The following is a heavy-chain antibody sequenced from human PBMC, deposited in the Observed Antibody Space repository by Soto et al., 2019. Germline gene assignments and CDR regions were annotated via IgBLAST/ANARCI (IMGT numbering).Heavy chain of an antibody. D-gene: IGHD2-2*01. CDR2: ISYDEIDK. V-gene: IGHV3-30*18. CDR1: GFTFTSHA. CDR3: AKDSGYQLPDNYFDYGLDD. J-gene: IGHJ6*02. Sequence: QGLLVESGGGVVQPGRSLRLSCAASGFTFTSHAMHWVRQTPGKRLEWVAAISYDEIDKKYASSVKGRFTVSRDNVENTLSLQMNSLRPEDTAVYYCAKDSGYQLPDNYFDYGLDDLGQGTTVTVSS.